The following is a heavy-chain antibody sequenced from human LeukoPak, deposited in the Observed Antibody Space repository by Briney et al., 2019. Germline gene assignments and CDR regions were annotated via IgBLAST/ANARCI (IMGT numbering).Heavy chain of an antibody. CDR3: ARDDGYGDAFDI. CDR1: GGSISSYY. CDR2: IYYSGST. Sequence: SETLSLTCTVSGGSISSYYWSWIRQPPGKGLEWIGYIYYSGSTYYNPSLKSRVTISVDTSKNQFSLKLTSVTAADTAVYYCARDDGYGDAFDIWGQGTMVTVSS. D-gene: IGHD5-18*01. V-gene: IGHV4-59*01. J-gene: IGHJ3*02.